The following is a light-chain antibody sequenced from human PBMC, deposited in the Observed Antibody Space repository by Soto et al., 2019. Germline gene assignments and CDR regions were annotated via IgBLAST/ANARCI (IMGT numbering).Light chain of an antibody. J-gene: IGKJ2*01. Sequence: DIQMTQSPSTLSASVGDRVAITWRASQSISSWLAWYQQKPEKAPKLMIYDACSLESGVPSRFSGSGSGTEFTLTISSLQPDDFATYYCQQYNSYSYTFGQGTKVDIK. CDR1: QSISSW. CDR2: DAC. CDR3: QQYNSYSYT. V-gene: IGKV1-5*01.